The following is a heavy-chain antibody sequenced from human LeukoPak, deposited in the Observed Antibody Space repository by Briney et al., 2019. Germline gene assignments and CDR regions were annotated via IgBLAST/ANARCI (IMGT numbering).Heavy chain of an antibody. CDR2: INWNGGST. CDR1: GFTFDDYG. D-gene: IGHD3-3*01. Sequence: GGSLRLSCAASGFTFDDYGMSWVRQAPGKGLEWVSGINWNGGSTGYADSVKGRFTISGDNAKNSLYLQMNSLRAEDTALYYCARVYYDFWSGYFDYWGQGTLATVSS. CDR3: ARVYYDFWSGYFDY. V-gene: IGHV3-20*04. J-gene: IGHJ4*02.